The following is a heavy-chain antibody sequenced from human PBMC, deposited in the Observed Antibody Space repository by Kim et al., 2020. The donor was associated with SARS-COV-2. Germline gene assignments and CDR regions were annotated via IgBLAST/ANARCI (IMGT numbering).Heavy chain of an antibody. D-gene: IGHD2-8*01. CDR2: INAGNGNT. Sequence: ASVKVSCKASGYTFTSYAMHWVRQAPGQRLEWMGWINAGNGNTKYSQKFQGRVTITRDTSASTAYMELSSLRSEDTAVYYCARSRSYCTNGVCPSDYWGQGTLVTVSS. V-gene: IGHV1-3*01. CDR3: ARSRSYCTNGVCPSDY. J-gene: IGHJ4*02. CDR1: GYTFTSYA.